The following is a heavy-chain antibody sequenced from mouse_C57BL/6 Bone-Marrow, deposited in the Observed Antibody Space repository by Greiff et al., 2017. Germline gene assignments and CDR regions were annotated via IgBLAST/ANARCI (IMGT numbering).Heavy chain of an antibody. V-gene: IGHV3-8*01. J-gene: IGHJ1*03. D-gene: IGHD1-1*01. CDR1: GYSITSDY. Sequence: EVMLVESGPGLAKPSQTLSLTCSVTGYSITSDYWNWIRKFPGNKLEYMGYISYSGSTYYNPSLKSRISITRDTSKNQYYLQLNSVTTEDTATYCCARYDYYGSSWGFDVWGTGTTVTVSS. CDR2: ISYSGST. CDR3: ARYDYYGSSWGFDV.